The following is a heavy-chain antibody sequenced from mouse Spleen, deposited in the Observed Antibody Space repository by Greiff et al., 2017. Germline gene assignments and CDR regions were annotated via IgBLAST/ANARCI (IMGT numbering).Heavy chain of an antibody. CDR3: ARRHYYAMDY. J-gene: IGHJ4*01. V-gene: IGHV1-64*01. CDR1: GYTFTSYG. CDR2: IHPNSGST. Sequence: QVQLQQPGAELVKPGASVKLSCKASGYTFTSYGMHWVKQRPGQGLEWIGMIHPNSGSTNYNEKFKSKATLTVDKSSSTAYMQLSSLTSEDSAVYYCARRHYYAMDYWGQGTSVTVSS.